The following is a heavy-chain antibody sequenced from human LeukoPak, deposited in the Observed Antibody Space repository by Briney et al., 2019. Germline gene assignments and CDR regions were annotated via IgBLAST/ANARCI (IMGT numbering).Heavy chain of an antibody. V-gene: IGHV3-11*01. J-gene: IGHJ4*02. CDR1: GFTFSDYY. D-gene: IGHD2-2*01. CDR2: ISSSGSTI. CDR3: ARPCSSTSCPVGY. Sequence: PGGSLRLSCAASGFTFSDYYMSWIRQAPGKGLXXXSYISSSGSTIYYADSVKGRFTISRDNAKNSLYLQMNSLRAEDTAVYYCARPCSSTSCPVGYWGQGTLVTVSS.